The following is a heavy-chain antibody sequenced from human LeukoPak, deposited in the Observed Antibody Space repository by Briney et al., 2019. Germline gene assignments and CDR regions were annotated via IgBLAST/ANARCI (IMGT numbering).Heavy chain of an antibody. J-gene: IGHJ4*02. D-gene: IGHD3-10*01. Sequence: SETLSLTCTVSGGSIGSYYWNWIRQPAGKGLEWIGRIYTSGSTNYNPSLKSRVTISVDTSKNQFSLKLSSVTAADTAVYYCARGRDELLWFGELLYWDYWGQGTLVTVSS. CDR2: IYTSGST. CDR3: ARGRDELLWFGELLYWDY. CDR1: GGSIGSYY. V-gene: IGHV4-4*07.